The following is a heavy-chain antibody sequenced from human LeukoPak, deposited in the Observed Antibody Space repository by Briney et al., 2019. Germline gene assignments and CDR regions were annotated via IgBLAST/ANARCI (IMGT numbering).Heavy chain of an antibody. CDR3: ARDLGGYKNDY. J-gene: IGHJ4*02. CDR1: GGSFSGYY. V-gene: IGHV4-34*01. D-gene: IGHD5-24*01. CDR2: INHSGST. Sequence: PSETLSLTCAVYGGSFSGYYWSWIRQPPGKGLEWIGEINHSGSTNYNPSLKSRVTMSVDTSKNQFSLKLSSVTAADTAVYYCARDLGGYKNDYWGQGTLVTVSS.